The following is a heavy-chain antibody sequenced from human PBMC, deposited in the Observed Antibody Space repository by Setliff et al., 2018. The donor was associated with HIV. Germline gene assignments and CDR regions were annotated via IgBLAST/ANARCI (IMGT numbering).Heavy chain of an antibody. Sequence: NPSETLSLTCNVSGDSITTYYWSWIRQPAGKRLDWIGRINNNGSTNYNPSLKSRVTISVDTSKKKFSLKLTSMTATDTAVYYCASEKKAWSVSDSFYEYWGQGVPVTVS. J-gene: IGHJ4*02. CDR1: GDSITTYY. CDR2: INNNGST. CDR3: ASEKKAWSVSDSFYEY. D-gene: IGHD3-3*01. V-gene: IGHV4-4*07.